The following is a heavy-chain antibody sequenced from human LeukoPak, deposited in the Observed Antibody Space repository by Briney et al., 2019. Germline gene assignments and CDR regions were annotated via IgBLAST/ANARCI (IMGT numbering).Heavy chain of an antibody. J-gene: IGHJ6*02. CDR2: INHSGST. Sequence: KPSETLSLTCAVYGGSFSGYYWSWIRQPPGKGLEWIGEINHSGSTNYNPSLKSRVTISVDTSKNQFSLKLSSVTAADTAVYYCARHGWSYYYDSSGYYQPYYYYGMDVWGQGTTVTVSS. D-gene: IGHD3-22*01. CDR3: ARHGWSYYYDSSGYYQPYYYYGMDV. V-gene: IGHV4-34*01. CDR1: GGSFSGYY.